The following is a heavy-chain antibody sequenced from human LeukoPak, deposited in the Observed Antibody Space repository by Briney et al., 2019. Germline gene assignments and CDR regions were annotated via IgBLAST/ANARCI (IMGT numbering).Heavy chain of an antibody. CDR1: GGSFSGYY. CDR3: ARGRWLQSSYNWFDP. V-gene: IGHV4-34*01. D-gene: IGHD5-24*01. CDR2: INHSRST. Sequence: SETLSLTCAVYGGSFSGYYWSWIRQPPGKGPEWIGEINHSRSTNYNPSLKSRVTISVDTSKNQFSLKLSSVTAADTAVYYCARGRWLQSSYNWFDPWGQGTLVTVSS. J-gene: IGHJ5*02.